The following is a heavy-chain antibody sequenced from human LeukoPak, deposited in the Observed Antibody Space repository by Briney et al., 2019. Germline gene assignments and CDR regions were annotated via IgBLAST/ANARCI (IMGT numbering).Heavy chain of an antibody. CDR1: GFTFSSYA. CDR2: ISGSGGST. D-gene: IGHD3-9*01. CDR3: ATSSDLVSHLS. V-gene: IGHV3-23*01. Sequence: GGSLRLSCAASGFTFSSYAMSWVRQAPGKGLEWVSAISGSGGSTYYADSVKGRFTIPRDNSKNTLYLQMNSLRAEDTAVYYCATSSDLVSHLSWGQGTLVTVSS. J-gene: IGHJ5*02.